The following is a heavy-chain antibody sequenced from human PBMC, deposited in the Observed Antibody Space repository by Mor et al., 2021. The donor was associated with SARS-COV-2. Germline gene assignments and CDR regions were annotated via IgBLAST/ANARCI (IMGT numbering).Heavy chain of an antibody. V-gene: IGHV3-72*01. J-gene: IGHJ4*02. Sequence: GRFTISRDDSKSSLYLQMNSLKTDDSAVYYCGRVYRYSWSESYFDYWGQGTLVTVSS. D-gene: IGHD1-1*01. CDR3: GRVYRYSWSESYFDY.